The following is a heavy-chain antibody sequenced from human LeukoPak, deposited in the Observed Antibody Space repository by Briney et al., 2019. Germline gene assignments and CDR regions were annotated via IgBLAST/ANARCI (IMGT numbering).Heavy chain of an antibody. D-gene: IGHD6-13*01. J-gene: IGHJ4*02. Sequence: GGSLRLSCAAAGFIFSNNAMTWVRQAPGKGLEWVSSITASGDRTFNADSVKGRFTISRDNSKNTLYLLMNSLRAEDTALYYCARSTAASASDYWGLGTLVTVSS. CDR3: ARSTAASASDY. CDR1: GFIFSNNA. V-gene: IGHV3-23*01. CDR2: ITASGDRT.